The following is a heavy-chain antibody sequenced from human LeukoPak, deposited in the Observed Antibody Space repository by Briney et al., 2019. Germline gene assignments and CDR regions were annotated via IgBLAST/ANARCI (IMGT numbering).Heavy chain of an antibody. Sequence: GGSLRLSCAASGFTFDDFAMSWVRQAPGKGLEWVSGISWNGGSTGYADSVKGRFTISRDNAKNSLCLQMNSLRAEDTALYYCAREAFDYWGQGTLVTVS. J-gene: IGHJ4*02. CDR2: ISWNGGST. V-gene: IGHV3-20*04. CDR3: AREAFDY. CDR1: GFTFDDFA.